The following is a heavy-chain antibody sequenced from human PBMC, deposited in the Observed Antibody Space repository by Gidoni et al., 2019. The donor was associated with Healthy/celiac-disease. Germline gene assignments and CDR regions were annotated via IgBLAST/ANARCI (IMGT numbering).Heavy chain of an antibody. J-gene: IGHJ6*02. D-gene: IGHD3-3*01. CDR2: IRSKAYGGTT. V-gene: IGHV3-49*05. CDR1: GFTFGDYA. CDR3: TREYDFWSGYYPLGMDV. Sequence: EVQLVESGGGLVKPGRSLRLSCTASGFTFGDYAMTWFRQAPGKGLGWVGFIRSKAYGGTTEYAASVKGRFTISRDDSRSIAYLQMNSLKTEDTAVYYCTREYDFWSGYYPLGMDVWGQGTTVTVSS.